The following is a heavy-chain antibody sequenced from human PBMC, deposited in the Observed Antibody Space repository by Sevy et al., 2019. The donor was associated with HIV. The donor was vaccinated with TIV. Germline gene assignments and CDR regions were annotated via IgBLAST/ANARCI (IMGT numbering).Heavy chain of an antibody. CDR1: GFTFSDYY. D-gene: IGHD3-10*01. CDR2: ISSSGSTI. J-gene: IGHJ4*02. Sequence: LSLTCAASGFTFSDYYMSWIRQAPGKGLEWVSYISSSGSTIYYADSVKGRFTISRDNAKNSLYLQMNSLRAEDTAVYYCAREKEWFGELPEYYFDYWGQGTLVTVSS. CDR3: AREKEWFGELPEYYFDY. V-gene: IGHV3-11*01.